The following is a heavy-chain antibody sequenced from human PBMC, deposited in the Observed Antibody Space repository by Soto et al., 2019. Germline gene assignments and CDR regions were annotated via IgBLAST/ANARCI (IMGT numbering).Heavy chain of an antibody. CDR1: GFTCSSYA. V-gene: IGHV3-11*01. CDR2: NIGSGSTI. D-gene: IGHD3-10*01. CDR3: ARAPDVLLWFGELLSVNYFDY. J-gene: IGHJ4*02. Sequence: SGFTCSSYAFSRVRQAPGKGLEWVSGNIGSGSTIYYADSVKGRFTISRDNAKSSLYLQMNSLRAEDTAVYYCARAPDVLLWFGELLSVNYFDYWGQGTLVTVSS.